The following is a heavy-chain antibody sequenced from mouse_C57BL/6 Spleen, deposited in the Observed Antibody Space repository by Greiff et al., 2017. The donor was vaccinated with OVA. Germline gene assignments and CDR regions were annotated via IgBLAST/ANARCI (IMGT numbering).Heavy chain of an antibody. CDR3: AKNIYYGDYESV. CDR2: IYPGSGSA. V-gene: IGHV1-55*01. D-gene: IGHD2-13*01. Sequence: QVQLKQPGAEFVKPGASVKMSCKASGYTFTSYWITWVKQRPGQGLEWIGDIYPGSGSANYNEKFKGKATLTVDTSSSTAYMQLSSLTSEDSAVYFCAKNIYYGDYESVWGTGTTVTVSS. CDR1: GYTFTSYW. J-gene: IGHJ1*03.